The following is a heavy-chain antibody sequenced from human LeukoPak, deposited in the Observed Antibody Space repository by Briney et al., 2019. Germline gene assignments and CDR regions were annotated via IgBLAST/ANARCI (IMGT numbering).Heavy chain of an antibody. CDR3: ARDFYYYDSSGRFDP. D-gene: IGHD3-22*01. Sequence: PGGSLRLSCAASGFTFSSYWMHWVRQAPGKGLVWVSRINSDGSSTSYADSVKGRFTISRDNAKNTLYQQMISLRAEDTAVYYCARDFYYYDSSGRFDPWGQGNLVTVSS. J-gene: IGHJ5*02. CDR1: GFTFSSYW. CDR2: INSDGSST. V-gene: IGHV3-74*01.